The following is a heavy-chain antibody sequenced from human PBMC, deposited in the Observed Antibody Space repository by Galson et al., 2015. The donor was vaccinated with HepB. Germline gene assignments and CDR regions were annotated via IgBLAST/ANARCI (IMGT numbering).Heavy chain of an antibody. Sequence: SLRLSCAASGFTFSSYSMNWVRQAPGKGLEWVSSISSSSSYIYYADSVKGRFTISRDNAKNSLYLQMNSLRAEDTAVYYCARRGYYYNSSGYYYCFDYWGQGTLVTVSS. CDR3: ARRGYYYNSSGYYYCFDY. CDR2: ISSSSSYI. CDR1: GFTFSSYS. J-gene: IGHJ4*02. V-gene: IGHV3-21*01. D-gene: IGHD3-22*01.